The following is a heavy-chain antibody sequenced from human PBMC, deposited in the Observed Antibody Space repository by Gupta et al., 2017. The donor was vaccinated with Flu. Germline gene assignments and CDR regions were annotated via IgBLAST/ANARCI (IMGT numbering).Heavy chain of an antibody. Sequence: EVQLVESGGDLIKPGGSLRFSCAASGFTSRNAWMTWIRQAPGKGLEWVGRIKSKTDGETIDYGAPVKGRFTISRDDSKNTVYLQMNSLKTEDTAVYYCASHTVMAPHPSIDCGQGTLVTVSS. D-gene: IGHD2/OR15-2a*01. CDR1: GFTSRNAW. CDR2: IKSKTDGETI. J-gene: IGHJ4*02. V-gene: IGHV3-15*01. CDR3: ASHTVMAPHPSID.